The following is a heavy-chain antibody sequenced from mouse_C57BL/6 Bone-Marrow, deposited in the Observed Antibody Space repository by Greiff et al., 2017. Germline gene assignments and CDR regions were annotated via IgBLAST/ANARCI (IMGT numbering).Heavy chain of an antibody. D-gene: IGHD1-1*01. J-gene: IGHJ3*01. CDR2: IYPGSGST. CDR3: ARCYGSSSWFAY. Sequence: QVHVKQSGAELVKPGASVKMSCKASGYTFTSYWITWVKQRPGQGLEWIGDIYPGSGSTNYNEKFKSKATLTVDTSSSTAYMQLSSLTSEDSAVYYCARCYGSSSWFAYWGQGTLVTVSA. V-gene: IGHV1-55*01. CDR1: GYTFTSYW.